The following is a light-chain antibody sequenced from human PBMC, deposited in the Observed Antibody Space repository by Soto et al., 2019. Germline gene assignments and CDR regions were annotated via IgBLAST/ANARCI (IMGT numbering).Light chain of an antibody. V-gene: IGKV3-20*01. CDR3: HQYGRSPPFT. CDR1: QSVSSTY. CDR2: GAS. J-gene: IGKJ2*01. Sequence: DIVLTQSPGTLSLSPGERATLSCRASQSVSSTYIAWYQQNPGQAPRLLIYGASSRATGIPDRLSGSGSGTDFTITIIRLEPEDFAVYFCHQYGRSPPFTFGQGTKVDIK.